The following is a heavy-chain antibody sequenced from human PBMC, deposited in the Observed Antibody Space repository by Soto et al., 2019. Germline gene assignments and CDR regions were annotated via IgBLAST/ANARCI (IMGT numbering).Heavy chain of an antibody. Sequence: PSETLSLTCAVSGYSISSGYYWGWIRQPPGKVLEWIGSIYHSGSTYYNPSLKSRVTISVDTSKNQFSLKLSSVTAADTDVYYCARGRKDSSCYLYYFDYWGQGTLVTVSS. CDR3: ARGRKDSSCYLYYFDY. D-gene: IGHD3-22*01. CDR1: GYSISSGYY. CDR2: IYHSGST. J-gene: IGHJ4*01. V-gene: IGHV4-38-2*01.